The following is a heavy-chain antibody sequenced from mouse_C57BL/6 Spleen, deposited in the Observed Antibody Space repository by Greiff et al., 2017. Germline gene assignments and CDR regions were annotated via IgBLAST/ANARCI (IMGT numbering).Heavy chain of an antibody. CDR3: ARRGTLYAMDY. CDR2: IHPNSGST. V-gene: IGHV1-64*01. J-gene: IGHJ4*01. CDR1: GYTFTSYW. Sequence: QVQLQQSGAELVKPGASVKLSCKASGYTFTSYWMHWVKQRPGQGLEWIGMIHPNSGSTNYNEKFKSKATLTVDKSSSTAYMQLSSLTSEDSAVYYCARRGTLYAMDYWGQGTSVTVSS.